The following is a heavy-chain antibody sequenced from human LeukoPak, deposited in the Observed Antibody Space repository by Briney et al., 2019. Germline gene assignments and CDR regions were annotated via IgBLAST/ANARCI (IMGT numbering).Heavy chain of an antibody. CDR2: ISSSSSTI. D-gene: IGHD3-9*01. V-gene: IGHV3-48*01. J-gene: IGHJ4*02. Sequence: SGGSLRLSCAASGFTFSSYSMNWVRQAPGKGLEWVSYISSSSSTIYYADSVKGRFTISRDNAKNSLYLQMNSLRAEDTAVYYCARAQYYDILTGSYYFDYWGQGTLVTVPS. CDR1: GFTFSSYS. CDR3: ARAQYYDILTGSYYFDY.